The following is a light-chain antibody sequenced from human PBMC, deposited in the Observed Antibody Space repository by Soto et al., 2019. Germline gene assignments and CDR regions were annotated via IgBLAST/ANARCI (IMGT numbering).Light chain of an antibody. V-gene: IGLV1-40*01. CDR3: QSYDTTLTGV. CDR2: GND. J-gene: IGLJ1*01. CDR1: SSNFGSNYD. Sequence: QSVLTQPPSVSGAPGQRITISCTGSSSNFGSNYDVHWYRQLPGEAPKLLIYGNDNRPSGVPDRFSASKSGTSASLAITGLQAEDEGDYHCQSYDTTLTGVFGTGTKLTVL.